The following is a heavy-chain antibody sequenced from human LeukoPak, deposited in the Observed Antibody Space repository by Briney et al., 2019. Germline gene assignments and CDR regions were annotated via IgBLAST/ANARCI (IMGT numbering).Heavy chain of an antibody. J-gene: IGHJ4*02. CDR3: ARDLGDTYGSVGDFDY. CDR1: GYTFTGYY. Sequence: ASVKVSCKASGYTFTGYYMHWVRQAPGQGLEWMGWINPDSGDTIYAQNFQGRVTMTRDTSISTAYMELSSLRSDDTAVYYCARDLGDTYGSVGDFDYWGQGTLVTVSS. CDR2: INPDSGDT. D-gene: IGHD3-10*01. V-gene: IGHV1-2*02.